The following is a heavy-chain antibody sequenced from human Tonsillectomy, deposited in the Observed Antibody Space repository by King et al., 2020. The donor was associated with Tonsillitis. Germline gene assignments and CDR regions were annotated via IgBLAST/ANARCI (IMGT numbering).Heavy chain of an antibody. J-gene: IGHJ3*02. CDR3: ARDVEAFDI. D-gene: IGHD3-3*01. CDR2: ISYVGSNK. Sequence: QVQLVESGGGVVQPGRSLRLSCAASGFTFSSYGMHWVRQAPGKGLEWVAVISYVGSNKYYADSVKGRFTISRDNSKNTLYLQMNSLRAEDTAVYYCARDVEAFDIWGQGTMVTVSS. CDR1: GFTFSSYG. V-gene: IGHV3-33*05.